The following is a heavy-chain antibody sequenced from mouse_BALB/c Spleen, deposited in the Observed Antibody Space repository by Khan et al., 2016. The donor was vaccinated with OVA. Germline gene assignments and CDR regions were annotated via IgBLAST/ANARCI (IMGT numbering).Heavy chain of an antibody. Sequence: VELVESGPGLVAPSQSLSITCTVSGFSLTNYGVHWVRQPPGKGLEWLVVIWSDGYTTYNSALKSRLSISKDNSKSQVFLKMNSLQTDDTAIYFCARYRFGYAMDYWGQGTSVTVSS. CDR3: ARYRFGYAMDY. CDR2: IWSDGYT. CDR1: GFSLTNYG. J-gene: IGHJ4*01. V-gene: IGHV2-6*02. D-gene: IGHD2-14*01.